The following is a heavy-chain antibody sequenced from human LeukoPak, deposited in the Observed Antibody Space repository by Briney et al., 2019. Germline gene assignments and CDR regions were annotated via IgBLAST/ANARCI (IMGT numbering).Heavy chain of an antibody. Sequence: GGFLRLSCPVSGFTFSSYWMHWVRQAPGKGLVWVSRINNDGSTTAYADSVKGRFTISRDNTKNTLYLQMNSLRAEDTAVYYCARTYSRFAYWGQPTLVTVCS. V-gene: IGHV3-74*01. CDR3: ARTYSRFAY. CDR1: GFTFSSYW. J-gene: IGHJ4*02. CDR2: INNDGSTT. D-gene: IGHD6-13*01.